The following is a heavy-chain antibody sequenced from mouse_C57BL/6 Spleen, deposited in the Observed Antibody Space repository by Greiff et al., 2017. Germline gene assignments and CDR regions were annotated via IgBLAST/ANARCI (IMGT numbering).Heavy chain of an antibody. CDR2: IDPSDSYT. D-gene: IGHD4-1*01. V-gene: IGHV1-59*01. CDR1: GYTFTSYW. J-gene: IGHJ2*01. CDR3: ARREANWDYFDY. Sequence: QVQLKQPGAELVRPGTSVKLSCKASGYTFTSYWMHWVKQRPGQGLEWIGVIDPSDSYTNYNQKFKGKATLTVDTSSSTAYMQLSSLTSEDSAVYYCARREANWDYFDYWGQGTTLTVSS.